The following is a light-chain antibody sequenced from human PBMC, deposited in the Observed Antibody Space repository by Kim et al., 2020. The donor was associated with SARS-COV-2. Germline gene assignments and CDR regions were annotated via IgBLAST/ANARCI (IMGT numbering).Light chain of an antibody. Sequence: SSELPQDPAVSVALGQTVRITCQGDSLRRYYASWYQQKPGQAPVLVIYGKSNRPSGIPDRFSGSSSGNTASLTITGAQAEDEADYYCNSRDSSGNHVVFGGGTKVTVL. V-gene: IGLV3-19*01. CDR1: SLRRYY. CDR3: NSRDSSGNHVV. CDR2: GKS. J-gene: IGLJ2*01.